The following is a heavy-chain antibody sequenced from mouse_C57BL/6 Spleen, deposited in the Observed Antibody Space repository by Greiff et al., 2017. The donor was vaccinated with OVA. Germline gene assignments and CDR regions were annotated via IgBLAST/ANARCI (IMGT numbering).Heavy chain of an antibody. CDR2: INYDGSST. Sequence: EVKLVESEGGLVQPGSSMKLSCTASGFTFSDYYMAWVRQVPEKGLEWVANINYDGSSTYYLDSLKSRFIISRDNAKNILYLQMSSLKSEDTATYYCARDRDDYFDYCGQGTTLTVSS. D-gene: IGHD2-3*01. CDR1: GFTFSDYY. CDR3: ARDRDDYFDY. V-gene: IGHV5-16*01. J-gene: IGHJ2*01.